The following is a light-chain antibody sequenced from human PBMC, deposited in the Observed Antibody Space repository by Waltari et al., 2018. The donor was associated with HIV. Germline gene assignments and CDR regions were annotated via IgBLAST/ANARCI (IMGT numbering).Light chain of an antibody. CDR3: ATWDDNLNTYV. V-gene: IGLV1-47*01. J-gene: IGLJ1*01. CDR1: TSTIGANY. Sequence: SVLSQPPPMSGAPGQRVHPPWSGNTSTIGANYAHWFQLGPAAAPKLFIFSNDRRPSGVPGRVSGSKAGTSAYLAISGLRPEDEADYYCATWDDNLNTYVFGPGTRLSVL. CDR2: SND.